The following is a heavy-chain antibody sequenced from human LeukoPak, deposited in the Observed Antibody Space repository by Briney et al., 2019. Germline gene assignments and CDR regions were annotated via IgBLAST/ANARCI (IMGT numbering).Heavy chain of an antibody. D-gene: IGHD4-11*01. Sequence: GGSLRLSCAASGFTFDDYGMSWVRQAPGKGLEWVPGINWNGVTTRYADSVKGRFTISRDNAKNSLYLQMNSLRAEDTAFYYCARERGGDYSNYYYYYSMDVWGKGTTVTVSS. CDR2: INWNGVTT. V-gene: IGHV3-20*04. J-gene: IGHJ6*03. CDR3: ARERGGDYSNYYYYYSMDV. CDR1: GFTFDDYG.